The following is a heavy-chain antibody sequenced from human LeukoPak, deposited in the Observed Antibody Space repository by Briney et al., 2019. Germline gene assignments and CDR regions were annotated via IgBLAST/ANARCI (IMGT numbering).Heavy chain of an antibody. D-gene: IGHD4-17*01. V-gene: IGHV6-1*01. CDR3: ARDGFWDYGDYYYYGMDV. Sequence: SQTLSPTCAISGDSVSSNSAAWNWIRQSPSRGLEWLGRTYYRSKWYNDYAVSVKSRITINPDTSKNQFSLQLNSVTPEDTAVYYCARDGFWDYGDYYYYGMDVWGQGTTVTVSS. J-gene: IGHJ6*02. CDR1: GDSVSSNSAA. CDR2: TYYRSKWYN.